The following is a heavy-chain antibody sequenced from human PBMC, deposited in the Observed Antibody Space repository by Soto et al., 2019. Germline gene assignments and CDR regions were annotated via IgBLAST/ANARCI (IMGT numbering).Heavy chain of an antibody. CDR2: ISYDGSNK. CDR3: ARDPSDFWSGSNWYFDL. D-gene: IGHD3-3*01. V-gene: IGHV3-30*03. CDR1: GFTFTSYG. Sequence: GGSLRLSCAASGFTFTSYGMHWVRQAPGQGLEWVAVISYDGSNKYYADSVKGRFTISRDNSKNTLYLQMNSLRAEDTAVYYCARDPSDFWSGSNWYFDLWGRGTLVTVSS. J-gene: IGHJ2*01.